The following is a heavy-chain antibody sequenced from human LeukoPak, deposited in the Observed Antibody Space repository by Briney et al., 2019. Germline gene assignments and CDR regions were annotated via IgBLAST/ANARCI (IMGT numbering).Heavy chain of an antibody. CDR2: IYYTGDS. D-gene: IGHD2-21*01. CDR3: ARXXFASXFDS. V-gene: IGHV4-59*08. CDR1: GGSISNSY. J-gene: IGHJ4*02. Sequence: SETLSLTRTVSGGSISNSYWSWIRQPPGKGLEWIGYIYYTGDSNYNPSLKSRVAISLDTSKNQLSLNLRSVTAADTAVYYCARXXFASXFDSWGXGTPVTVS.